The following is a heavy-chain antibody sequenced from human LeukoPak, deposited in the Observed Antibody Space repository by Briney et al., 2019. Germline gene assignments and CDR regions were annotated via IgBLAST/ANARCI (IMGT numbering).Heavy chain of an antibody. CDR1: GGSISSSSYY. Sequence: SETLSLTCTVSGGSISSSSYYWGWIRQPPGKGLEWIGSIYYSGSTYYNPSLKSRVTISVDTSKNQFSLKLSSVTAADTAVYYCARDQGRIVGAIDYWGQGTLVTVSS. V-gene: IGHV4-39*07. CDR2: IYYSGST. CDR3: ARDQGRIVGAIDY. J-gene: IGHJ4*02. D-gene: IGHD1-26*01.